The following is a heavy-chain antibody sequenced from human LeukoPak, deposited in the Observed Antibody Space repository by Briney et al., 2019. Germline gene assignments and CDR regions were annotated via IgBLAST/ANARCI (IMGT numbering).Heavy chain of an antibody. D-gene: IGHD3-10*01. CDR1: GFTFSSYA. CDR3: AKRLRGGYYYYGMDV. J-gene: IGHJ6*02. V-gene: IGHV3-23*01. CDR2: ISGSGGTT. Sequence: PGGSLRLSCAASGFTFSSYAMSWVRQAPGKGLEWVSAISGSGGTTYYADSVKGRFTISRDNSKNTLYLQMSSLRAEDTAVYYCAKRLRGGYYYYGMDVWGQGTTVTVSS.